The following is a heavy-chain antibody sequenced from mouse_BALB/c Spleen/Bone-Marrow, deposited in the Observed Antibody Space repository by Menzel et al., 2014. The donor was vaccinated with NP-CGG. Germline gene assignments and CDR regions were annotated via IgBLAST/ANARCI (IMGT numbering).Heavy chain of an antibody. CDR3: ARHHRYAYYFDY. V-gene: IGHV1S130*01. CDR1: GYTFTNSW. D-gene: IGHD2-14*01. Sequence: QVQLQQSGSVLVRPGASVKLSCKASGYTFTNSWIHWAKQRPGQGLEWIGEIHPNSGNTNFNEKFKVKATLTVDTSSSTAYVDLSSLTAEDSAVYYCARHHRYAYYFDYWGQGTTLPVSS. CDR2: IHPNSGNT. J-gene: IGHJ2*01.